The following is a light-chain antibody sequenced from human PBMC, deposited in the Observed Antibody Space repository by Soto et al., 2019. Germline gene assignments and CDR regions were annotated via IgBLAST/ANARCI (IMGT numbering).Light chain of an antibody. V-gene: IGKV1-39*01. J-gene: IGKJ4*01. CDR2: SIS. Sequence: DIQLTQSPSSLSASVGDRVSITCRTSQTISTFLNWYPHRPGQAPKILIYSISNLQSGVPSRFSGGGAGTEFTLTISSLQPEDFGSYSCQQTYNLPPTFGGGTRVQIK. CDR1: QTISTF. CDR3: QQTYNLPPT.